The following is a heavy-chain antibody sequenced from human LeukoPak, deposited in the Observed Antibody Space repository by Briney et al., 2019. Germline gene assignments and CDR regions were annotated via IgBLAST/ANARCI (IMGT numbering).Heavy chain of an antibody. CDR2: FSGGGDNT. CDR3: AKDRTEVIVVVVAANYFDY. CDR1: GFTFRSYA. D-gene: IGHD2-15*01. Sequence: GGSLRLSCAASGFTFRSYAMSWVRQAPGKGLEWVSGFSGGGDNTHYADSVKGRFTISRDISKNTLYLQMNSLRAEDTAVYYCAKDRTEVIVVVVAANYFDYWGQGTLVTVSS. J-gene: IGHJ4*02. V-gene: IGHV3-23*01.